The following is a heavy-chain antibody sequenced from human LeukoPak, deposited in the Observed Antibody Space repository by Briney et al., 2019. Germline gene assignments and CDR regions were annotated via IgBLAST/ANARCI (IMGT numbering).Heavy chain of an antibody. CDR2: IIPIFGTA. V-gene: IGHV1-69*05. CDR3: ARGGAAAATQWYFDL. J-gene: IGHJ2*01. Sequence: ASVKVSCKASGGTFSSYAISWVRQAPGQELEWMGGIIPIFGTANYAQKFQGRVTITTDESTSTAYMELSSLRSEDTAVYYCARGGAAAATQWYFDLWGRGTLVTVSS. D-gene: IGHD6-13*01. CDR1: GGTFSSYA.